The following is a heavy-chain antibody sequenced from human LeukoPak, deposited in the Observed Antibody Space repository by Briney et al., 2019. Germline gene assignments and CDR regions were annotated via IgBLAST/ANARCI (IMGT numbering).Heavy chain of an antibody. CDR1: GFTFSSYS. CDR2: ISSSSSYI. V-gene: IGHV3-21*01. Sequence: GGSLRLSCAASGFTFSSYSMNWVGQAPGKGLEWVSSISSSSSYIYYADSVKGRFTISRDNAKNSLYLQMNSLRAEDTAVYYCARRGLETAMVRGYMIFDYWGQGTLVTVSS. J-gene: IGHJ4*02. CDR3: ARRGLETAMVRGYMIFDY. D-gene: IGHD3-10*01.